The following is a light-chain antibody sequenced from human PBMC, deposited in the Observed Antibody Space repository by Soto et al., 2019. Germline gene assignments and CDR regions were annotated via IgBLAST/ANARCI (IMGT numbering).Light chain of an antibody. CDR2: GAS. CDR3: QEVGRSSRSWT. J-gene: IGKJ1*01. CDR1: QSVSSNY. Sequence: ETVLTQSPGTLSLSPGERATLSCRASQSVSSNYLAWYQQKPGQAPRLLMYGASTRATGIPSRFSGSGSGTVFTLNISKPEPEDFAVYYGQEVGRSSRSWTVGQGTKVEIK. V-gene: IGKV3-20*01.